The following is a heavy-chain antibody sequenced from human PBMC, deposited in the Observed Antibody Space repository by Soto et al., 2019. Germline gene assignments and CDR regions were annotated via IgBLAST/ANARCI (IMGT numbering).Heavy chain of an antibody. CDR2: ISGDSIHI. J-gene: IGHJ4*02. CDR1: GFTFSRYS. D-gene: IGHD3-9*01. V-gene: IGHV3-21*01. CDR3: ARFETVASHDIDY. Sequence: GGSLRLSCAVSGFTFSRYSMNWVRQAPGKGLEWVSSISGDSIHILYADSVKGRFTISRDDAKNSLFLQMDSLRADDTALYYCARFETVASHDIDYWGPGTQVTVSS.